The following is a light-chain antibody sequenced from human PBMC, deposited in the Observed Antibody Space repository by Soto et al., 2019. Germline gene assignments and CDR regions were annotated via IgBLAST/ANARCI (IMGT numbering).Light chain of an antibody. V-gene: IGKV1-5*01. CDR2: DAY. CDR3: QQYESYSPLT. Sequence: DIQMTQSPSILSGSVGDRVTIARRASQSIRSWLAWYQQKPGKAPKLLIYDAYSLESGVPSRFSGRRSGTEFTLTIAGLQPEDFATYDGQQYESYSPLTFGGGTKVDIK. J-gene: IGKJ4*01. CDR1: QSIRSW.